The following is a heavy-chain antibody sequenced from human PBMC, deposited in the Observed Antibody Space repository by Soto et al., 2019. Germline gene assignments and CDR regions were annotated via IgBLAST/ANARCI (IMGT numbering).Heavy chain of an antibody. Sequence: GESLKISCSASGFTFSNYAMHWVRQAPGKGLEYVSAISTNGGSTYYADSVKGRFTISRDNSKNTLYLQMSSLRAEDTAVYYCVKYWASAHPLLSWGQGTLVTVSS. D-gene: IGHD3-10*01. J-gene: IGHJ5*02. CDR3: VKYWASAHPLLS. CDR2: ISTNGGST. CDR1: GFTFSNYA. V-gene: IGHV3-64D*08.